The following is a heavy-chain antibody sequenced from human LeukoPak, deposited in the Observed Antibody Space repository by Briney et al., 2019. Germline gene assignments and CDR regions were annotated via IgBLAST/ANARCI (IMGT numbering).Heavy chain of an antibody. J-gene: IGHJ6*02. CDR1: GFTFSSYA. D-gene: IGHD3-10*01. CDR3: ARDLGFGESLIYYYYGMDV. Sequence: GGSLRLSCAASGFTFSSYAMSWVRQAPGKGLEWVSTISGSGTSTYYADSVKGRFTISRDNSKNTLYLQMNSLRAEDTAVYYCARDLGFGESLIYYYYGMDVWGQGTTVTVSS. V-gene: IGHV3-23*01. CDR2: ISGSGTST.